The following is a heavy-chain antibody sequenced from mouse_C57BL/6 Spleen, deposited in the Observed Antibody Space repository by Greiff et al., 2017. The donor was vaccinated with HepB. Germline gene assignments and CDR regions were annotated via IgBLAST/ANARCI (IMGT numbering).Heavy chain of an antibody. J-gene: IGHJ3*01. Sequence: LVESGPGLVKPSQSLSLTCSVTGYSITSGYYWNWIRQFPGNKLEWMGYISYDGSNNYNPSLKNRISITRDTSKNQFFLKLNSVTTEDTATYYCAREGIYYDYDAWFAYWGQGTLVTVSA. CDR2: ISYDGSN. D-gene: IGHD2-4*01. CDR1: GYSITSGYY. V-gene: IGHV3-6*01. CDR3: AREGIYYDYDAWFAY.